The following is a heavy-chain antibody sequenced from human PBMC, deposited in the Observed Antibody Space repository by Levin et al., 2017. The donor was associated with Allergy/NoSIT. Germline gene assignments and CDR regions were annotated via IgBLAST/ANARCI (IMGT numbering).Heavy chain of an antibody. V-gene: IGHV4-34*01. J-gene: IGHJ4*02. D-gene: IGHD2-15*01. CDR1: GGSFSGYY. Sequence: SETLSLTCAVYGGSFSGYYWSWIRQPPGKGLEWIGEINHSGSTNYNPSLKSRVTISVDTSKNQFSLKLSSVTAADTAVYYCARGYCSGGSCYEAGGYWGQGTLVTVSS. CDR3: ARGYCSGGSCYEAGGY. CDR2: INHSGST.